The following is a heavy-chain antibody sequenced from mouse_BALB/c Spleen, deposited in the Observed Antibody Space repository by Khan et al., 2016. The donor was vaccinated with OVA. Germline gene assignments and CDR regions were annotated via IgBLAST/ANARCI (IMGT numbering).Heavy chain of an antibody. CDR1: GFSLTNYG. CDR2: IWSDGST. Sequence: QVQLKQSGPGLVAPSQSLTITCTISGFSLTNYGVHWVRQPPGKGLEWLVVIWSDGSTTYNSALKSRLTISKDNSKSKVLLKMNSLQTDDTAMYFCARQPYYHYNIMGYWGQGTSVTVSS. D-gene: IGHD2-10*01. V-gene: IGHV2-6-1*01. CDR3: ARQPYYHYNIMGY. J-gene: IGHJ4*01.